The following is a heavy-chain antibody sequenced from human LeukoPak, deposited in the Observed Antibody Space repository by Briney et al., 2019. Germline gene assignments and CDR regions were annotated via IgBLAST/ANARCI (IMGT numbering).Heavy chain of an antibody. CDR3: AAEYNWNYAIGWFDP. J-gene: IGHJ5*02. CDR2: ISGSGGST. Sequence: GGPLRLSCAASGFTFSSYAMSWVRQAPGKGLEWVSAISGSGGSTYYADSVKGRFTISRDNSKNTLYLQMNSLRAEDTAVYYCAAEYNWNYAIGWFDPWGQGTLVTVSS. CDR1: GFTFSSYA. V-gene: IGHV3-23*01. D-gene: IGHD1-7*01.